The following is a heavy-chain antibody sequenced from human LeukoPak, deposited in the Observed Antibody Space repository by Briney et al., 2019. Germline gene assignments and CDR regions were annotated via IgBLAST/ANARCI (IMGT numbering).Heavy chain of an antibody. Sequence: ASVKVSCKASGYTFTSYGISWVRQAPGQGLEWMGWISAYNGNTNYAQKLQGRVTMTTDTSTSTAYMELRSLRSDDTAVYYCARGLAAAGLHRRQKMYYFDYWGQGTLVTVSS. J-gene: IGHJ4*02. CDR2: ISAYNGNT. CDR1: GYTFTSYG. D-gene: IGHD6-13*01. CDR3: ARGLAAAGLHRRQKMYYFDY. V-gene: IGHV1-18*01.